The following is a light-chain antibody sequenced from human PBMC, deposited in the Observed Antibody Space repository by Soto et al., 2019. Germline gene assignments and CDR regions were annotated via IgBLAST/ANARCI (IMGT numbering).Light chain of an antibody. V-gene: IGKV3-20*01. CDR2: GAS. Sequence: EIVLTQSPGTLSLSPGERATLSCRASQSVSSSYLAWYQQKPGQAPRLLIYGASSRATGIPDRFSGSGSGTDFTLTISRLEPQDFAVYYCQLYGISPYTFGQGTKLEI. CDR1: QSVSSSY. J-gene: IGKJ2*01. CDR3: QLYGISPYT.